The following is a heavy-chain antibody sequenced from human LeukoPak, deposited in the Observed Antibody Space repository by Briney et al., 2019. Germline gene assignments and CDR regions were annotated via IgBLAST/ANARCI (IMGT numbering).Heavy chain of an antibody. Sequence: GGSLRLSCAASGFTFSSYAMHWVRQAPGKGLEWVAVISYDGSNKYYADSVKGRFTISRDNSKNTLYLQMNSLRAEDTAVYYCATDSSSWYIVAVGRDYWGQGTLVTVSS. CDR1: GFTFSSYA. D-gene: IGHD6-13*01. V-gene: IGHV3-30-3*01. J-gene: IGHJ4*02. CDR2: ISYDGSNK. CDR3: ATDSSSWYIVAVGRDY.